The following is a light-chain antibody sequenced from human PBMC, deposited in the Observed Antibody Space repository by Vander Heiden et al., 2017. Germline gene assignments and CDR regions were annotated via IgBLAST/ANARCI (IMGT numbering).Light chain of an antibody. CDR2: GNT. J-gene: IGLJ2*01. CDR3: QAYDISLSGVV. CDR1: SSHIGAGYD. Sequence: QSVLTQPPSVSGAPGQRVTISCTGSSSHIGAGYDVHWYQPLPGEAPNLLSEGNTDRPSGVPDRFSGAKSGTSASLAITGLQSEDEADYYCQAYDISLSGVVFGGGTKRTVL. V-gene: IGLV1-40*01.